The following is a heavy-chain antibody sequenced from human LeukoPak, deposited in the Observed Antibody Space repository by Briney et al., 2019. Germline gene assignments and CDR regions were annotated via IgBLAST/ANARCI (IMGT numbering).Heavy chain of an antibody. V-gene: IGHV3-74*01. CDR1: GFTFSGYW. J-gene: IGHJ4*02. CDR2: IRSDGSIT. Sequence: GGSLKLSCAASGFTFSGYWMHWVRQAPGKGLAWVSVIRSDGSITTYADSVKGRFTISRDTAKNTLYLQMNSLRAEDTAVYYCARDGRSGNFDKWGQGTLVSVSS. D-gene: IGHD1-26*01. CDR3: ARDGRSGNFDK.